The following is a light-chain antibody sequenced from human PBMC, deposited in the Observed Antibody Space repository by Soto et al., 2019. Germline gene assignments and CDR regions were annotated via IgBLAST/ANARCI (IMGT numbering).Light chain of an antibody. V-gene: IGKV3-11*01. Sequence: EIVLTQSPDTLTLSPGERATLSCRASQSIRSGRLAWYQQKPGQAPRLVIFDASNRASGTPERFTGSGSGTDFTLTISSLEPEDFAVYYCQQRGDWPPITFGQGTRLEIK. CDR2: DAS. CDR1: QSIRSGR. J-gene: IGKJ5*01. CDR3: QQRGDWPPIT.